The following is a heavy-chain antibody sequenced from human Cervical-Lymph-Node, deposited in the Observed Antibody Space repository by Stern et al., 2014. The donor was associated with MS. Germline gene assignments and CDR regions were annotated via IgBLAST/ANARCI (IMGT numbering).Heavy chain of an antibody. CDR2: IIPIFGTT. V-gene: IGHV1-69*06. J-gene: IGHJ6*02. Sequence: QVQLVESGAEVKKPGSSVKVSCKTSGDTFRNYAISWVRQAPGPGLEWMGGIIPIFGTTNYAQEFQGRVTLTADTSTTTAYMELSSLRYGDTAVYFCARPWGIVATTGTHYYYYGMDVWGQGTTVTVAS. CDR1: GDTFRNYA. D-gene: IGHD5-12*01. CDR3: ARPWGIVATTGTHYYYYGMDV.